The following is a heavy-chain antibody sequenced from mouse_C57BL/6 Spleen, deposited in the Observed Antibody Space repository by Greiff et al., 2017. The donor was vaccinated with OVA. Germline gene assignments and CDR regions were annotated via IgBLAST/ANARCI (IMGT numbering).Heavy chain of an antibody. V-gene: IGHV5-16*01. CDR1: GFTFSDYY. Sequence: EVQLQESEGGLAHPVSSMKLSCTASGFTFSDYYMAWVRQVPEKGLEWVANINYDGSSTYYLDSLKSRFIISRDNAKNILYLQMSSLKSEDTATYYCARGGDYGSSPYYYAMDYWGQGTSVTVSS. CDR3: ARGGDYGSSPYYYAMDY. CDR2: INYDGSST. J-gene: IGHJ4*01. D-gene: IGHD1-1*01.